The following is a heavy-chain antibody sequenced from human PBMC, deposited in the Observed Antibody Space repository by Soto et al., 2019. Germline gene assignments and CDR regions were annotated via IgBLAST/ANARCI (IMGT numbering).Heavy chain of an antibody. CDR3: ARGGKAVTTFDY. CDR2: IYHSCST. CDR1: GGSISSCGDS. D-gene: IGHD4-17*01. V-gene: IGHV4-30-2*01. Sequence: QLQLQESGSGLVKPSQTLSLTCAVSGGSISSCGDSWSWIRQQPGKGLEWIGYIYHSCSTYYNPSSKSRVSISVDRSKNQFSLKLSSVTAADTAVYDCARGGKAVTTFDYGGKGTLFTVSS. J-gene: IGHJ4*02.